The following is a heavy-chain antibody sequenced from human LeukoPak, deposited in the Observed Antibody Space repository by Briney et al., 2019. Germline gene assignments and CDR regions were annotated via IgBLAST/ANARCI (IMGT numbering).Heavy chain of an antibody. CDR3: ARRGYYDSSGLDY. CDR1: GGSFSGYY. J-gene: IGHJ4*02. CDR2: IFYSGGT. V-gene: IGHV4-59*01. Sequence: PSETLSLTCAVYGGSFSGYYWGWIRQPPGKGLEWIGYIFYSGGTNYNPSLRGRVFISRDTSKNQFSLKLSSVTPADTAIYYCARRGYYDSSGLDYWGQGTLVAVSS. D-gene: IGHD3-22*01.